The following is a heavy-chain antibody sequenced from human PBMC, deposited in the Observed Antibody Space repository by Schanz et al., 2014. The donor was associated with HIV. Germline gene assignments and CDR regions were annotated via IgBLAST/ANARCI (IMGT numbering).Heavy chain of an antibody. V-gene: IGHV3-23*04. Sequence: EVQLVESGGGLVKPGGSLRLSCAASGFTFSSYAMSWVRQAPGKGLEWVSAISGSSITYSADSVKGRFTISRDNSKNTLYLQMNSLRAEDTAVYYCALSRPSGYGGSWYFDLWGQGTLVTVSS. CDR1: GFTFSSYA. D-gene: IGHD2-15*01. J-gene: IGHJ2*01. CDR3: ALSRPSGYGGSWYFDL. CDR2: ISGSSIT.